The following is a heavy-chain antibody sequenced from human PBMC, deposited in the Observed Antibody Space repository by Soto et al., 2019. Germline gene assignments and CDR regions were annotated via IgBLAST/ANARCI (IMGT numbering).Heavy chain of an antibody. D-gene: IGHD2-8*02. CDR1: GYTFTSYD. J-gene: IGHJ5*02. V-gene: IGHV1-8*01. CDR2: MNPNSGNT. Sequence: AASVKVSCKASGYTFTSYDINWVRQATGQGLEWMGWMNPNSGNTGYAQKFQGRVTMTRNTSISTAYMELSSLRSEDTAVYYCARRLRPGLSRRGHWFDPWVQGTMVTVYS. CDR3: ARRLRPGLSRRGHWFDP.